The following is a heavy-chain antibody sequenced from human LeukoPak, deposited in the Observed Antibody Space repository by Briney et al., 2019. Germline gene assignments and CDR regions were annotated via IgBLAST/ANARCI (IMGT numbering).Heavy chain of an antibody. V-gene: IGHV4-30-4*01. CDR3: TRDHSYYLGSETSTLDV. CDR2: IYYTGSV. Sequence: SETLSLTCTVSGAPISTAGYYWTWIRQTPGEGLEWIGYIYYTGSVDYNPSLKSRLSISLDTSKNQFSLKLNSVTAAGTAVYYCTRDHSYYLGSETSTLDVWGQGTAVTVSS. D-gene: IGHD3-10*01. J-gene: IGHJ6*02. CDR1: GAPISTAGYY.